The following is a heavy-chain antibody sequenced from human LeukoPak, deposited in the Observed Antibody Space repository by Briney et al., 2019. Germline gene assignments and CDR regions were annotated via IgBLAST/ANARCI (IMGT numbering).Heavy chain of an antibody. J-gene: IGHJ3*01. CDR1: GFTFSSYA. CDR3: AKDRNYYDSSGSRSFSSA. CDR2: ISGSGGST. D-gene: IGHD3-22*01. V-gene: IGHV3-23*01. Sequence: GGSLRLSCAASGFTFSSYAMSWVRQAPGKGLEWVSAISGSGGSTYYADSVKGRFTISRDNSKNTLYLQMNSLRAEDTAVYYCAKDRNYYDSSGSRSFSSAWGQGTMVTVSS.